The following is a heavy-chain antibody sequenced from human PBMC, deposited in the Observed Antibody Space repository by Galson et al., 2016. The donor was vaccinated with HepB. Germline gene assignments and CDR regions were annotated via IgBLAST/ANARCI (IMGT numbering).Heavy chain of an antibody. CDR2: INSYNGDT. Sequence: SVKVSCKASGYSFTRYGISWVRQAPGQGLEWMGWINSYNGDTNYAQMLQGRVTVTTDASTGTAYLDLRSLSTDDTAVYYCARDTYYLWCDYQNYGRYWGQGTLVT. CDR1: GYSFTRYG. D-gene: IGHD2-21*01. J-gene: IGHJ4*02. CDR3: ARDTYYLWCDYQNYGRY. V-gene: IGHV1-18*01.